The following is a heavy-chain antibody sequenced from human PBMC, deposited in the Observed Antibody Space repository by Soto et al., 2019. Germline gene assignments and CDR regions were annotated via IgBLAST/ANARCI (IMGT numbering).Heavy chain of an antibody. D-gene: IGHD3-10*01. J-gene: IGHJ4*02. CDR2: IYPDDSDI. CDR1: GYSFAIYC. CDR3: ARQYGSGSFDY. V-gene: IGHV5-51*01. Sequence: GESLKISCKGSGYSFAIYCIGCVLQMPGKGLEWMGIIYPDDSDIRYSPSFQGQVTVSADKSISTAYLQWSSLKASDTAIYYCARQYGSGSFDYWGQGTLVTVSS.